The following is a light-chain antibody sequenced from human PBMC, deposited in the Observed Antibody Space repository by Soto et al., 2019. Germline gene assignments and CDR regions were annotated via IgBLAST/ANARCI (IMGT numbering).Light chain of an antibody. CDR3: QHYCSAPYN. CDR2: GAS. CDR1: QSVSSSY. V-gene: IGKV3-20*01. Sequence: EIVLTQSPGTLSLSPGERATLSCRASQSVSSSYLAWYQQKPSQAPRLLIYGASSRAAGIPDRFSGSGSGTDFTLTSSRLEPEDVAVYYCQHYCSAPYNFGQGTQVEIK. J-gene: IGKJ2*01.